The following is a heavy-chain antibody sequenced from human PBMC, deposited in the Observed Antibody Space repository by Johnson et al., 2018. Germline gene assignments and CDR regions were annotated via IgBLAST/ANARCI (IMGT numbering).Heavy chain of an antibody. J-gene: IGHJ6*02. CDR3: TRMRGGRNASSYYYYGMDV. Sequence: QVQLVQSGAEVKKPGASXKVSCKASGYTFTTYDVNWVRQATGQGLEWVGWMNPNSDNTAYAQKFQGRISMTKNTSISTAYMELSSLKSEETAVYYCTRMRGGRNASSYYYYGMDVWGQGTTVTVSS. D-gene: IGHD5-24*01. CDR1: GYTFTTYD. V-gene: IGHV1-8*01. CDR2: MNPNSDNT.